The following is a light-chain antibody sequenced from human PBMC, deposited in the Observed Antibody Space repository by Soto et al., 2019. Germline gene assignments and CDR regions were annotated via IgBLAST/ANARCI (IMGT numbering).Light chain of an antibody. CDR2: DVS. J-gene: IGLJ2*01. CDR3: SSYTSTNIVI. CDR1: SGDIGDYKY. V-gene: IGLV2-14*01. Sequence: QSALTQPASVSGSPGQSITISCTGSSGDIGDYKYVSWYKQHPGKAPKLMIYDVSNRPSGVSNRFSASKSGNTASLTISGLQAEDEADYYCSSYTSTNIVIFGGGTKLTAL.